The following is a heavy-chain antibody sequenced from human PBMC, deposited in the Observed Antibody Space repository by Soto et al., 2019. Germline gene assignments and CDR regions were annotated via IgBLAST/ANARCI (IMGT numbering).Heavy chain of an antibody. Sequence: QVQLVQSGVEVKMPGASVKLSCKTYGYAFTNYGVTWVRQVSGQGLEWIGWVSDYNRNTNYAQKFEDRVVMTTDTSTSTAPMELRRLRSDDTGIYFCARERQWEALIYWGRGNLLTVSP. D-gene: IGHD1-26*01. CDR2: VSDYNRNT. V-gene: IGHV1-18*01. CDR3: ARERQWEALIY. J-gene: IGHJ4*02. CDR1: GYAFTNYG.